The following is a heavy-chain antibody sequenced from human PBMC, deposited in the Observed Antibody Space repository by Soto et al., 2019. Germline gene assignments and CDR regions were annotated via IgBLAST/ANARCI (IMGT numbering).Heavy chain of an antibody. CDR2: IWYDGSNK. D-gene: IGHD3-22*01. J-gene: IGHJ4*02. Sequence: QVQLVESGGGVVQPGRSLRLSCAASGFTFSSYGMHWVRQAPGKGLEWVAVIWYDGSNKYYADSVKGRFTISRDNSKNTRYLQMNSLRAEDTAVYYCAREVYYDSSGYFALDYWGQGTLVTVSS. CDR1: GFTFSSYG. V-gene: IGHV3-33*01. CDR3: AREVYYDSSGYFALDY.